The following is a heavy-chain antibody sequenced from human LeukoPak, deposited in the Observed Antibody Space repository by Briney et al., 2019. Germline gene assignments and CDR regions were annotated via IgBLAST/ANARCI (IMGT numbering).Heavy chain of an antibody. CDR2: IWYDGSNK. CDR3: ARDSTMVRGVIGPFDY. V-gene: IGHV3-33*01. Sequence: GRSLRLSCAASGFTFSSYGMHGVRQAPGKGLEWVAVIWYDGSNKYYADSVKGRFTISRDNSKNTLYLQMNSLRAEDTAVYYCARDSTMVRGVIGPFDYWGQGTLVTVSS. D-gene: IGHD3-10*01. CDR1: GFTFSSYG. J-gene: IGHJ4*02.